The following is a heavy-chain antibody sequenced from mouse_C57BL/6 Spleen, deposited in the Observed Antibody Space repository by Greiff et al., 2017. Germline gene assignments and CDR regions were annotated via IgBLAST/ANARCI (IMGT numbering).Heavy chain of an antibody. Sequence: QVHVKQPGAELVRPGPSVKLSCKASGYTFTSYWMHWVKKRPGQGLEWIGVIDPSDSYPNYNQKFKGKATLTVDTSSSTAYMQLSSLTSEDSAVYYGARSSSGGYYVDYWGQGTTLTVSS. CDR1: GYTFTSYW. V-gene: IGHV1-59*01. CDR2: IDPSDSYP. D-gene: IGHD1-1*01. J-gene: IGHJ2*01. CDR3: ARSSSGGYYVDY.